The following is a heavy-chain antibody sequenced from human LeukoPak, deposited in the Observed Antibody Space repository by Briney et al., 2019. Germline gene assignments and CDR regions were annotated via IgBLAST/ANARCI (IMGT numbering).Heavy chain of an antibody. Sequence: PGGSLRLSCAASGFTFSSYWMSWVRQPPGKGLEWIGSIYYSGSTYYNPSLKSRVTISVDTSKNQFSLKLSSVTAADTAVYFCARRAYSAAYWKHFDYWGQGTLVTVSS. CDR1: GFTFSSYW. CDR3: ARRAYSAAYWKHFDY. J-gene: IGHJ4*02. D-gene: IGHD1-1*01. V-gene: IGHV4-39*01. CDR2: IYYSGST.